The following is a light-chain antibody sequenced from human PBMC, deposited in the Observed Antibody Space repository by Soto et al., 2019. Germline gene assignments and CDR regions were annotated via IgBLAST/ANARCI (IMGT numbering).Light chain of an antibody. CDR3: QQYDSSQWT. J-gene: IGKJ1*01. V-gene: IGKV3-20*01. CDR2: GVS. Sequence: EIVLTQSPGPLSLSPGERATLSCRASQSVSSSYLAWYQQKPGQAPKFLIYGVSSRATGIPDRFSGSVSGTDFTLTISRLEPEDFAVYYCQQYDSSQWTFGQGTKVEIK. CDR1: QSVSSSY.